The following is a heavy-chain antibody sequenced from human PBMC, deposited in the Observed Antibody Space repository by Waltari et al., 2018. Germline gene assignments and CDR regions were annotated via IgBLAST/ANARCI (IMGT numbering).Heavy chain of an antibody. CDR3: ERRPVDYRKPRFDY. V-gene: IGHV1-2*02. Sequence: VQLVQSGAEVKTPGASVKVSCKASGYTFTDYSIHWVRQAPGQGLEWIGWVNPGSGGTNHAQKFQGRVTMTRETSISTAYRALNHLGSDDTALYYCERRPVDYRKPRFDYWGQGTLVTVGS. D-gene: IGHD4-4*01. J-gene: IGHJ4*02. CDR1: GYTFTDYS. CDR2: VNPGSGGT.